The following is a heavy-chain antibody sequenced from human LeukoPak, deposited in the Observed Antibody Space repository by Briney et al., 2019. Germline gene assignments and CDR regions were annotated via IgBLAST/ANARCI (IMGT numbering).Heavy chain of an antibody. J-gene: IGHJ6*04. D-gene: IGHD3-10*01. V-gene: IGHV4-30-4*01. Sequence: SETLSLTCTVSGGSMNSGDYYWSWIRQPPGKGLEWIGYIYYSGSTYYNPSLKSRVTISVDTSKNQFSLKLSSVSAADTAVYYCARQQIRRSGGGYHYGMDVWGKGTTVTVSS. CDR1: GGSMNSGDYY. CDR3: ARQQIRRSGGGYHYGMDV. CDR2: IYYSGST.